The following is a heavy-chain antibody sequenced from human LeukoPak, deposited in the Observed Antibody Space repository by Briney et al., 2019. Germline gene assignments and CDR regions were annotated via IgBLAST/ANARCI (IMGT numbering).Heavy chain of an antibody. J-gene: IGHJ4*02. V-gene: IGHV3-7*03. CDR1: GFTFSSYW. CDR2: IKQDGSEK. CDR3: AKESGRGYSYGFGNFDY. Sequence: HTGGSLRLSCAASGFTFSSYWMSWVRQAPGKGLEWVANIKQDGSEKYYVDSVKGRFTISRDNAKNSLYLQMNSLRAEDTALYYCAKESGRGYSYGFGNFDYWGQGTLVTVSS. D-gene: IGHD5-18*01.